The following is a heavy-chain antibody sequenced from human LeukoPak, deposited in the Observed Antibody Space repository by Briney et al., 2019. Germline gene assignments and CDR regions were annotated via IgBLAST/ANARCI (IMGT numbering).Heavy chain of an antibody. J-gene: IGHJ6*03. Sequence: GGSLRLSCAASGFTFSSYGMHWVRQAPGKGLEWVAVISYDGSNKYYADSVKGRFTISRDNSKNTLYLLMKSLRVEDTAVYYCARDRGSSWVYYYYMDVWGKGTPVTVSS. D-gene: IGHD6-13*01. V-gene: IGHV3-30*03. CDR1: GFTFSSYG. CDR3: ARDRGSSWVYYYYMDV. CDR2: ISYDGSNK.